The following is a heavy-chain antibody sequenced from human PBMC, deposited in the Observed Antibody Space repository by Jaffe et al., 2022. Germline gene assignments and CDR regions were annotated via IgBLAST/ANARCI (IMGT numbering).Heavy chain of an antibody. Sequence: QVQLQESGPGLVKPSETLSLTCTVSGGSISSYYWSWIRQPPGKGLEWIGYIYYSGSTNYNPSLKSRVTISVDTSKNQFSLKLSSVTAADTAVYYCARGLKGRGGSLSNWFDPWGQGTLVTVSS. CDR1: GGSISSYY. CDR3: ARGLKGRGGSLSNWFDP. CDR2: IYYSGST. V-gene: IGHV4-59*01. J-gene: IGHJ5*02. D-gene: IGHD2-15*01.